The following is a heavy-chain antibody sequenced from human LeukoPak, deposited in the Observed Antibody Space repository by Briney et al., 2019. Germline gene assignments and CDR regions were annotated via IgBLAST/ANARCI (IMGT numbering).Heavy chain of an antibody. CDR3: ARDRGNEHGPPNDY. CDR2: ISSSSSYI. CDR1: GITFTNAW. D-gene: IGHD3-10*01. J-gene: IGHJ4*02. V-gene: IGHV3-21*01. Sequence: KPGGSLRLSCEASGITFTNAWMNWVRQAPGKGLEWVSSISSSSSYIYYADSVKGRFTISRDNAKNSLYLQMNSLRAEDTAVYYCARDRGNEHGPPNDYWGQGTLVTVSS.